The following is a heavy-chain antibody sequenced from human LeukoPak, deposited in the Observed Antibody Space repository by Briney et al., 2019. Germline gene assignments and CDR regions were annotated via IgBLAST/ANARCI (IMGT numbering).Heavy chain of an antibody. V-gene: IGHV1-8*03. Sequence: ASVKVSCKASGYTFTSYGINWVRQATGQGLEWVGWMNPNSGNTGYAQKFQGRVTITRNTSISTAYMELSSLRSEDTAVYYCVRGAGATISYYHYYMDVWGKGTTVTASS. J-gene: IGHJ6*03. CDR3: VRGAGATISYYHYYMDV. CDR1: GYTFTSYG. D-gene: IGHD1-26*01. CDR2: MNPNSGNT.